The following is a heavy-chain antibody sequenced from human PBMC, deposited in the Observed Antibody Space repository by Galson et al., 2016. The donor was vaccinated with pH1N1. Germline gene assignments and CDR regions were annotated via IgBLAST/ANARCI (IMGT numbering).Heavy chain of an antibody. Sequence: VKVSYKAFGYNFTIYGITWVRQAPGQGLEWMGRNNGHGGNTKYAQKFQDRVTLTTETSTTTFYMDLRSLTSDDTAVYYRVRDWGETEVITDYWGQGTLVTVS. CDR1: GYNFTIYG. D-gene: IGHD2-21*01. CDR2: NNGHGGNT. CDR3: VRDWGETEVITDY. V-gene: IGHV1-18*01. J-gene: IGHJ4*02.